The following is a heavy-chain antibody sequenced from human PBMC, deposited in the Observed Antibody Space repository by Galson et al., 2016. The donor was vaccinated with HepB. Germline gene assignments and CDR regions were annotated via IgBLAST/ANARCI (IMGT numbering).Heavy chain of an antibody. CDR3: ASLMASTRFDF. CDR2: IFFNGAT. J-gene: IGHJ4*02. CDR1: GGSISRSDYY. V-gene: IGHV4-39*01. D-gene: IGHD1-26*01. Sequence: SETLSLTCTVSGGSISRSDYYWAWIRQPPGKGLEWIGDIFFNGATYYSPSLKSRVTVSIDTSKNQFSLRLSSVTAADTAVYYCASLMASTRFDFWGQGILVTVST.